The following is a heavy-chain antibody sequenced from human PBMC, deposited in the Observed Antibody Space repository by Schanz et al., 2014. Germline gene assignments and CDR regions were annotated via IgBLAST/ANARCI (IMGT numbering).Heavy chain of an antibody. J-gene: IGHJ4*02. D-gene: IGHD3-10*01. Sequence: VQLVESGGGVVQPGRSLRLSCAASGFMFSSYGMHWVRQAPGKGLEWVSYVSSSSSYTHYADSVKGRFTISRDNSKNALYLQRNSLRAEDTAVYYCARIGGSDFDYWAQGTLVTVSS. CDR2: VSSSSSYT. V-gene: IGHV3-21*05. CDR3: ARIGGSDFDY. CDR1: GFMFSSYG.